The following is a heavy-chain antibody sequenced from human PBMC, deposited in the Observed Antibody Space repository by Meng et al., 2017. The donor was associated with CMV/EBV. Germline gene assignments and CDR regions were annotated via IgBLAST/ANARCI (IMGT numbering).Heavy chain of an antibody. CDR2: ISSSSSYI. D-gene: IGHD1-26*01. CDR1: GFTFSSYS. Sequence: GESLKISCAASGFTFSSYSMNWVRQAPGKGLEWVSSISSSSSYIYYADSVKGRFTISRDNAKNSLYLQMNGLRAEDTAVYYCARAPGSYYDYWGQGTLVTVSS. CDR3: ARAPGSYYDY. J-gene: IGHJ4*02. V-gene: IGHV3-21*01.